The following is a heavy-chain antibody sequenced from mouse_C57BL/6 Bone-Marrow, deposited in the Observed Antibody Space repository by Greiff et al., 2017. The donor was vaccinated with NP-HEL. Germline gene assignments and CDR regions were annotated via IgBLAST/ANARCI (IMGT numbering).Heavy chain of an antibody. CDR2: INPSTGGT. V-gene: IGHV1-42*01. D-gene: IGHD2-1*01. CDR1: GYSFTGYY. Sequence: EVQGVESGPELVKPGASVKISCKASGYSFTGYYMNWVKQSPEKSLEWIGEINPSTGGTTYNQKFKAKATLTVDKSSSTAYMQLKSLTSEDSAVYYCARGAIYYGNPWFAYWGQGTLVTVSA. J-gene: IGHJ3*01. CDR3: ARGAIYYGNPWFAY.